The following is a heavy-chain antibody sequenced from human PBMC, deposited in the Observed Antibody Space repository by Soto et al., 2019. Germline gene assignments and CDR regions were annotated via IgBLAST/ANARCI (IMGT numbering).Heavy chain of an antibody. CDR3: GRISGGYTFDY. V-gene: IGHV4-31*03. CDR1: GGSISSGGYY. J-gene: IGHJ4*02. Sequence: SETLSLTCTVSGGSISSGGYYWSWIRQHPGKGLEWIGYIYYSGSTYYNPSLKSRVTISVDTSKNRFSLKLSSVTAADTAVYYCGRISGGYTFDYWGQGTLVTVSS. D-gene: IGHD2-15*01. CDR2: IYYSGST.